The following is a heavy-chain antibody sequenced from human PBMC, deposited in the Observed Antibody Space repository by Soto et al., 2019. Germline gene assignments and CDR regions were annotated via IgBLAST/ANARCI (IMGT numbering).Heavy chain of an antibody. V-gene: IGHV3-33*01. CDR3: ARQWFGELEGYYFDY. Sequence: GSLRLSCAASGFTFSSYGMHWVRQAPGKGLEWVAVIWYDGSNKYYADSVKGRFTISRDNSKNTLYLQMNSLRAEDTAVYYCARQWFGELEGYYFDYWGQGTLVTVSS. CDR2: IWYDGSNK. D-gene: IGHD3-10*01. CDR1: GFTFSSYG. J-gene: IGHJ4*02.